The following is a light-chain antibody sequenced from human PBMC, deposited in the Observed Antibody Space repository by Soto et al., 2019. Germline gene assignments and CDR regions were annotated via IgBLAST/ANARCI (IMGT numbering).Light chain of an antibody. V-gene: IGLV2-14*03. CDR1: SSDVGGYNY. J-gene: IGLJ1*01. Sequence: QSALTQPASVSGSPGQSIAISCTGTSSDVGGYNYVSWYQQHPGKTPKLMICDDSNRPSGVSNRFSGSKSGNTASLTISGLQAEDEAEYYCSSYTSSSTYVFGTGTKLTVL. CDR3: SSYTSSSTYV. CDR2: DDS.